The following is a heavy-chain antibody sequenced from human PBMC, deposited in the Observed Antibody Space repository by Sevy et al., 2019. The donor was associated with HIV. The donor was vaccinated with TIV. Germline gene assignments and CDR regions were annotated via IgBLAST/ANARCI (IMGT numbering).Heavy chain of an antibody. CDR1: GFTFEDLP. CDR3: VKTPMTEAAPFFDF. J-gene: IGHJ4*02. D-gene: IGHD6-19*01. Sequence: GGSLRLSCVGSGFTFEDLPLTWVGKAPGKALEWVSGISWNSGSLDYGDSVRGRFTIFRDNAKKTLYLQMDSLRSEDTALYHCVKTPMTEAAPFFDFWGQRTAVTVSS. CDR2: ISWNSGSL. V-gene: IGHV3-9*01.